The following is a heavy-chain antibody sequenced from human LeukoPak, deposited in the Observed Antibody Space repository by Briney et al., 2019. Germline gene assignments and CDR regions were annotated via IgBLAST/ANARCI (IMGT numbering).Heavy chain of an antibody. Sequence: GGSLRLSCAASGFTFRSYWMSWVRQAPGKGLEWVANIKHDGSEKYYVDSVKGRFTISRDNAKNSLYLQMNSLRAEDMAVYYCARVTTGWDWGQGTLVTVSS. CDR3: ARVTTGWD. V-gene: IGHV3-7*01. CDR2: IKHDGSEK. CDR1: GFTFRSYW. D-gene: IGHD6-19*01. J-gene: IGHJ4*02.